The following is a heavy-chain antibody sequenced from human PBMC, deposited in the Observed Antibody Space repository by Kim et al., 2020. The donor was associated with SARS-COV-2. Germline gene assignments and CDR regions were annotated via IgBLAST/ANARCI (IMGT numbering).Heavy chain of an antibody. V-gene: IGHV3-23*01. CDR2: LSDSGTST. J-gene: IGHJ4*02. Sequence: GGSLRLSCAASGFTFSSHAMSWVRQAPGKGLEWVAGLSDSGTSTYYADSVKGRFTVSRDNSNNTLYLQMSSLRADDTAIYYCASQWELLFSFDYWGQRTLVTVSS. CDR1: GFTFSSHA. D-gene: IGHD1-26*01. CDR3: ASQWELLFSFDY.